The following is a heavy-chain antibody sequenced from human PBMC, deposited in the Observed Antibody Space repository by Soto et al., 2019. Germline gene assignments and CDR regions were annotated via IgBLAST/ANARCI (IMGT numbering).Heavy chain of an antibody. J-gene: IGHJ3*01. CDR1: GFTFSYYW. D-gene: IGHD2-21*02. CDR3: ARGDSGAFDL. Sequence: EVQLVESEGGLVQPGGSLRLSCAASGFTFSYYWMHWVRQAPGQGLGWVSRINCDGSRKTYADSVEGRFTISRDNAKKTMYLQMISLRAEDTAVYYCARGDSGAFDLWGPGTMVTVSS. V-gene: IGHV3-74*01. CDR2: INCDGSRK.